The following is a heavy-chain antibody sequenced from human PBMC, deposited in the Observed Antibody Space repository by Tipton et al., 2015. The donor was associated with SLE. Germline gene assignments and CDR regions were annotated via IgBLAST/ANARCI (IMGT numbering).Heavy chain of an antibody. D-gene: IGHD5-12*01. Sequence: QLVQSGAEVKEPGESLKISCKGSGYRFTSHWIAWVRQMPGKGLECMGIIYPGDSDTRYSPSFQGQVTISADKSISTAHLQWSSLKTSDTAMYYCARGTLAATSRFAYWGQGTLVTVSS. CDR2: IYPGDSDT. CDR3: ARGTLAATSRFAY. CDR1: GYRFTSHW. J-gene: IGHJ4*02. V-gene: IGHV5-51*01.